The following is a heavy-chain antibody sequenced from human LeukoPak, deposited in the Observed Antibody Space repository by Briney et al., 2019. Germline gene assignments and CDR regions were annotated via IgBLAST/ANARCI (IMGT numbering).Heavy chain of an antibody. J-gene: IGHJ3*02. CDR1: GGSTSSGGYS. V-gene: IGHV4-30-2*01. D-gene: IGHD3-22*01. CDR2: IYHSGST. CDR3: ARVASMIVVVTSTFVDAFDI. Sequence: SETLSLTCAVSGGSTSSGGYSWSWIRQPPGKGLEWIGYIYHSGSTYYNPSLKSRVTISVDRSKNQFSLKLSSVTAADTAVYYCARVASMIVVVTSTFVDAFDIWGQGTMVTVSS.